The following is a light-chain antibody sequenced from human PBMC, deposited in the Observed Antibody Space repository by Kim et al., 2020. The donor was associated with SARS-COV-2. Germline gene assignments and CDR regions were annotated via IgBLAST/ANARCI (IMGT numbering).Light chain of an antibody. CDR2: DAS. V-gene: IGKV1-33*01. CDR3: QKYENRPVT. CDR1: QDITNY. Sequence: DIQMTQSPSSLSASVGDRVTITCQASQDITNYLNWYQQKPGKAPKLLIYDASNLGAGVPTRFGGSRSGTDFTFTISSLQPEDIATYYCQKYENRPVTFGGGTKVDIK. J-gene: IGKJ4*01.